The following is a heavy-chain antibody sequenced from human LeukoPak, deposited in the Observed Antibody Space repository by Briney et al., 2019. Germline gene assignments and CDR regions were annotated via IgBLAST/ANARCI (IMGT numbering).Heavy chain of an antibody. D-gene: IGHD4-17*01. CDR3: ARGYLAGPSWYTVTTRGYFDY. CDR2: IYTSGST. Sequence: SETLSLTCTVSGGSISSYYWSWIRQPAGKGLEWIGRIYTSGSTNYNPSLKSRVTMSVDTSKNQFSLKLSSVTAADTAVYYCARGYLAGPSWYTVTTRGYFDYWGQGTLVTVSS. V-gene: IGHV4-4*07. J-gene: IGHJ4*02. CDR1: GGSISSYY.